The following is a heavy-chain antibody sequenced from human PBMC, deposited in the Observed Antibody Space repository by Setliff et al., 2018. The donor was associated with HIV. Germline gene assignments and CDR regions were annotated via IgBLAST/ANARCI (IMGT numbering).Heavy chain of an antibody. CDR2: ISVKNGNT. Sequence: ASVKVSCKASGYTFISYGVSWVRQAPGQGLEWMGWISVKNGNTNYAQKFQGRVTMTTDTSTDTAYMELSSLRSDDTAMYYCATDPGYSSTWYSESFQHWGQGTVVTVSS. CDR3: ATDPGYSSTWYSESFQH. V-gene: IGHV1-18*01. D-gene: IGHD6-13*01. J-gene: IGHJ1*01. CDR1: GYTFISYG.